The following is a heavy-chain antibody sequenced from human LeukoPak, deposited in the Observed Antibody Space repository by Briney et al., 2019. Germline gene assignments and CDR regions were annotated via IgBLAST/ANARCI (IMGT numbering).Heavy chain of an antibody. CDR2: ISSSSSTI. CDR3: ASDTMVRGVSQYFQH. D-gene: IGHD3-10*01. V-gene: IGHV3-48*01. J-gene: IGHJ1*01. Sequence: GGSLRLSCAASGFTFSSYSMNWVRQAPGKGLEGVSYISSSSSTIYYADSVKGRFTISRDNAKNSLYLQMNSLRAEDTAVYYCASDTMVRGVSQYFQHWGQGTLVTVSS. CDR1: GFTFSSYS.